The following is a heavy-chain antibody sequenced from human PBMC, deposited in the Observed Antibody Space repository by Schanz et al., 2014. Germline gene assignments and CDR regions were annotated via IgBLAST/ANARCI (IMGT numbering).Heavy chain of an antibody. CDR2: VSSDGNND. Sequence: VQLLESGGGLVQPGGSLRLSCAASGFIFSNYGMHWVRQAPGGGLEWVALVSSDGNNDYYTDSVKGRFTISRDNSKNTVHLQMNSLRAEDTAVYYCAKQHIVRGVIYLNWFDSWGQGTLVTVSS. D-gene: IGHD3-10*01. V-gene: IGHV3-30*18. J-gene: IGHJ5*01. CDR3: AKQHIVRGVIYLNWFDS. CDR1: GFIFSNYG.